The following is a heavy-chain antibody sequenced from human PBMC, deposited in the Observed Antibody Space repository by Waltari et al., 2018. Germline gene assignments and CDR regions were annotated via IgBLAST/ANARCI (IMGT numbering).Heavy chain of an antibody. V-gene: IGHV3-7*01. D-gene: IGHD3-3*01. CDR1: EFTLAYYW. Sequence: EVQLVESGGGLVQPGGSLRLSCAASEFTLAYYWVTWVRQAPGKGLEWVANIKEDGNEKYYVDSVKGRFTISRDNAKNSLYLQMSSLRVEDTAVYYCATQSWSNFEYWGQGTLVTVSS. CDR3: ATQSWSNFEY. CDR2: IKEDGNEK. J-gene: IGHJ4*02.